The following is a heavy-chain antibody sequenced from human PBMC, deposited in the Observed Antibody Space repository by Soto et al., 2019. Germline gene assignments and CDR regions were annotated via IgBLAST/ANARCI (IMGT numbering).Heavy chain of an antibody. D-gene: IGHD3-3*01. CDR1: GVTFSSYS. CDR3: ARGLLEWQLNWFDP. V-gene: IGHV3-48*02. CDR2: ISSSSSTI. Sequence: GGSLRLSCAASGVTFSSYSMNWVRQAPGKGLEWVSYISSSSSTIYYADSVKGRFTISRDNAKNSLYLQMNSLRDEDTAVYYSARGLLEWQLNWFDPWGQGTLVTVS. J-gene: IGHJ5*02.